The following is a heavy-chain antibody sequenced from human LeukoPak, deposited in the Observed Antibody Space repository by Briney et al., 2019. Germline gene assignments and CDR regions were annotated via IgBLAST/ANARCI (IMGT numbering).Heavy chain of an antibody. CDR1: GYTFTSYA. V-gene: IGHV1-18*01. Sequence: ASVKVSCKASGYTFTSYAMNWVRQAPGQGLEWMGWISAYNGNTNYAQKLQGRVTMTTDTSTSTAYMELRSLRSDDTAVYYCARSDYYYYMDVWGKGTTVTVSS. CDR3: ARSDYYYYMDV. J-gene: IGHJ6*03. CDR2: ISAYNGNT.